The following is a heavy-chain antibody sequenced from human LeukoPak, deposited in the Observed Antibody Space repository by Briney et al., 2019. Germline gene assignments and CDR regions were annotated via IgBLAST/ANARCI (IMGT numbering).Heavy chain of an antibody. CDR2: INAGSGNT. Sequence: GASVKVSCKASGYTFTSYAMHWVRQAPGQRLEWMGWINAGSGNTKYSQKFQGRVTITRDTSASTAYMELSSLRSEDTAVYYCARDRYSGYSSTYFDYWGQGTLVTVPS. J-gene: IGHJ4*02. CDR1: GYTFTSYA. V-gene: IGHV1-3*01. CDR3: ARDRYSGYSSTYFDY. D-gene: IGHD6-13*01.